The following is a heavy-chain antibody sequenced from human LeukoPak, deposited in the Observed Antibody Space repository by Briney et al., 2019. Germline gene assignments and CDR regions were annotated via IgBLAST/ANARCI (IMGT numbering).Heavy chain of an antibody. CDR1: GYTFTSYG. V-gene: IGHV1-18*01. CDR2: ISAYNGNT. J-gene: IGHJ5*02. D-gene: IGHD3-22*01. Sequence: ASVKVSCKASGYTFTSYGISWVRQAPGQGLEWMGWISAYNGNTNYAQELQGRVAMTTDTSTSTAYMELRSLRSDDTAVYYCARGKKRYYDSSPFDPWGQGTLVTVSS. CDR3: ARGKKRYYDSSPFDP.